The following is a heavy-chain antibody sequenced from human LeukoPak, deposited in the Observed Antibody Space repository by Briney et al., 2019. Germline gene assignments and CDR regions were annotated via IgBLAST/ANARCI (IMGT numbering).Heavy chain of an antibody. Sequence: SETLSLTCTVSGGSISSYYWSWIRQPPGKGLEWIGYIYYSGSTNYNPSLKSRVTISVDTSKIQFSLKLSSVTAADTAVYYCAGLYYYDSSGLDYWGQGTLVTVSS. V-gene: IGHV4-59*08. J-gene: IGHJ4*02. CDR1: GGSISSYY. CDR3: AGLYYYDSSGLDY. CDR2: IYYSGST. D-gene: IGHD3-22*01.